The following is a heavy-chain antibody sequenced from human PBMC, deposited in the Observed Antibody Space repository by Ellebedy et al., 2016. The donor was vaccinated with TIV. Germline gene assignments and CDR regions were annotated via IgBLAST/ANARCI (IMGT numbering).Heavy chain of an antibody. J-gene: IGHJ4*02. CDR3: ARDRGEGERQTDY. D-gene: IGHD1-1*01. V-gene: IGHV1-69*13. CDR2: IIPIFGTA. CDR1: GGTFSSYA. Sequence: SVKVSXXASGGTFSSYAISWVRQAPGQGLEWMGGIIPIFGTANYAQKFQGRVTITADESTSTAYMELSSLRSEDTAVYYCARDRGEGERQTDYWGQGTLVTVSS.